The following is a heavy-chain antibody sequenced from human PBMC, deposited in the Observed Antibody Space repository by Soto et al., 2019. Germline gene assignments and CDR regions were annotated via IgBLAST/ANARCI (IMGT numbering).Heavy chain of an antibody. J-gene: IGHJ6*02. CDR2: ISYDGSNK. D-gene: IGHD3-3*01. Sequence: GGSLRLSCAASGFAFSSYGMHGVRQAPGKGLEWVAVISYDGSNKYYADSVKGRFTISRDNSKNTLYLQMNSLRAEDTAVYYCAKDRKNSLNYDFWSGPPSQGMDVWGQGTTVTVSS. CDR1: GFAFSSYG. V-gene: IGHV3-30*18. CDR3: AKDRKNSLNYDFWSGPPSQGMDV.